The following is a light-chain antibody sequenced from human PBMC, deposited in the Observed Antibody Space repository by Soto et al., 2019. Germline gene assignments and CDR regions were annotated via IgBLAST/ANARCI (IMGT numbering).Light chain of an antibody. Sequence: TVMTQSPASLSVSPGERATVSCRASESVGTNVAWYQHKPGQAPRLLIYGTSTRATGVPARFSGCASGAEFTLTISSLQSEDSAVYYCQEYSNWWTFGQGTKIEIK. CDR3: QEYSNWWT. J-gene: IGKJ1*01. V-gene: IGKV3-15*01. CDR1: ESVGTN. CDR2: GTS.